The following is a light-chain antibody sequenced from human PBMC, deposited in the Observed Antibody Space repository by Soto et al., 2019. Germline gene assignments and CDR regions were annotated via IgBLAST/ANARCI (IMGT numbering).Light chain of an antibody. CDR1: QSVLYSSNNQNY. J-gene: IGKJ4*01. CDR3: QQYYSPPLT. Sequence: DIVMTQSPDSLAVSLGERATINCKSSQSVLYSSNNQNYLAWYQQKPGQPPKLLISWASTRESGVPDRFSGSGSGTDFTLTISSLQAEDVALYYCQQYYSPPLTFGGGTKVEIK. V-gene: IGKV4-1*01. CDR2: WAS.